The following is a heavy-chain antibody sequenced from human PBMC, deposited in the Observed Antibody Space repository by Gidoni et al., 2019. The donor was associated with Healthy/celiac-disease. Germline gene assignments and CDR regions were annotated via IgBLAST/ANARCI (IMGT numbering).Heavy chain of an antibody. J-gene: IGHJ4*02. CDR3: ARYCSSTSGSNRNFDY. CDR1: GGSISSGDYY. D-gene: IGHD2-2*01. CDR2: IYYSGST. V-gene: IGHV4-30-4*01. Sequence: QVQLQESGPGLVTPSQTLSLTCTVSGGSISSGDYYWSWIRQPPGKGLEWIGYIYYSGSTYYNPSLKSRVTISVDTSKNQFSLKLSSVTAADTAVYYCARYCSSTSGSNRNFDYWSQGTLVTVSS.